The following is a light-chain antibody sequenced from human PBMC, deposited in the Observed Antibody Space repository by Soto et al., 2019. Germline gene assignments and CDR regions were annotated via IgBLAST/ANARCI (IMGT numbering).Light chain of an antibody. CDR3: QQSYNIPPT. CDR2: GAS. J-gene: IGKJ1*01. V-gene: IGKV3-15*01. CDR1: QSVSSN. Sequence: EIVMTQSPATLSVSPGERATLSCRASQSVSSNLAWYQQKPGQAPRLLIYGASTRATGIPARFSGSGSGTDFALTISGLQPEDFATYYCQQSYNIPPTFGQGTKGDIK.